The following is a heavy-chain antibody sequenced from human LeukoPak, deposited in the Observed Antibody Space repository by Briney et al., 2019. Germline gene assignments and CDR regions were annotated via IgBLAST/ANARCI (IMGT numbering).Heavy chain of an antibody. V-gene: IGHV4-39*07. D-gene: IGHD3-22*01. CDR1: GDSITSGSYY. CDR3: ARDSGFWLF. CDR2: IYSTGST. J-gene: IGHJ1*01. Sequence: SETLSLTCTVSGDSITSGSYYWGWIRQTPGKGLEWIGNIYSTGSTSFNLSFKSRLTMSVDTSKNQFSLRLESVTAADSAVYFCARDSGFWLFWGQGTLVTVSS.